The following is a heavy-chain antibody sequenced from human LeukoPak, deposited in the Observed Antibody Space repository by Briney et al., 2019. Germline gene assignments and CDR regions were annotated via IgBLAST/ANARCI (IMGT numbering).Heavy chain of an antibody. CDR3: ARDPNGDYIGAFES. J-gene: IGHJ3*01. CDR2: ITSGGAPR. Sequence: GGSLRLSCAASGFTFSAYAVMWVRQAPGQGLEWVSAITSGGAPRYDDSVKGRFTISRDKSKNMLYLQMNSLRAGDTARYFCARDPNGDYIGAFESWGQGTGVTVSS. V-gene: IGHV3-23*01. CDR1: GFTFSAYA. D-gene: IGHD4-17*01.